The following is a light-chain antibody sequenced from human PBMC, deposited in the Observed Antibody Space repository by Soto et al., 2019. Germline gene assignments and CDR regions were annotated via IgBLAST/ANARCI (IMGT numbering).Light chain of an antibody. V-gene: IGKV1-33*01. CDR3: QQYDNLPLT. CDR2: AAS. J-gene: IGKJ4*01. CDR1: HDIRND. Sequence: NELTQSPSSLSASVGDRVTLTCQASHDIRNDLNGYQQKSGKAPKVLIHAASTLEAGVPSRFSGSGSGTDFTFTISSLQPEDIATYYCQQYDNLPLTFGGGTKVDIK.